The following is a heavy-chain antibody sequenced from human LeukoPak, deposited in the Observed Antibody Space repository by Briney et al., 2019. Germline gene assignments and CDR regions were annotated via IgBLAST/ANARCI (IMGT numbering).Heavy chain of an antibody. Sequence: GTSVKVSCKTSGFTSSSSTVQWVRQARGQRLEWLGWIGLGSGDTKYAQRVQERLTLTRDMSTNTAYMELSSLRSEDTAVYYCVAERYSDGCCWFDPWGQGTLVTVSS. CDR2: IGLGSGDT. CDR1: GFTSSSST. J-gene: IGHJ5*02. D-gene: IGHD6-25*01. CDR3: VAERYSDGCCWFDP. V-gene: IGHV1-58*01.